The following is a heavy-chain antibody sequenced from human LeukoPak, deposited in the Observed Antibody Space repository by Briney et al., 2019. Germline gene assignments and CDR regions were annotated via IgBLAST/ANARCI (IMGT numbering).Heavy chain of an antibody. Sequence: SETLSLTCTVSGGSISSHYYWIWIRQPPGKGLEWIGKINHSGSTNYNPSLKSRVTISVDTSKNQFSLKLSSVTAADTAVYYCARGRITMVRGVIITAAFDIWGQGTMVTVSS. V-gene: IGHV4-34*01. CDR3: ARGRITMVRGVIITAAFDI. D-gene: IGHD3-10*01. CDR2: INHSGST. CDR1: GGSISSHYY. J-gene: IGHJ3*02.